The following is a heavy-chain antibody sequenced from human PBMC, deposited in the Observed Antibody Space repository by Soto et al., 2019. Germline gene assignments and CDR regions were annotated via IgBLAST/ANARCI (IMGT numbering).Heavy chain of an antibody. D-gene: IGHD6-13*01. J-gene: IGHJ4*02. CDR2: IIPILGIA. CDR1: GGTFSSYT. Sequence: QVQLVQSGAEVKKPGSSVKVSCKASGGTFSSYTISWVRQAPGQGLEWMGRIIPILGIANYAQKFQGRVTITADKSTSTAYMELSSLRSEDTDVYYCARGAADPWYFDYWGQGTLVTVSS. CDR3: ARGAADPWYFDY. V-gene: IGHV1-69*02.